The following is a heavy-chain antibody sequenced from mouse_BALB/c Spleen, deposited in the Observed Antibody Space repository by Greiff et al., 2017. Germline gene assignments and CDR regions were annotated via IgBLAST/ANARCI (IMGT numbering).Heavy chain of an antibody. D-gene: IGHD2-3*01. CDR3: VRSHDGYYPYYFDY. Sequence: EVQLVESGGGLVQPKGSLKLSCAASGFTFNTYAMNWVRQAPGKGLEWVARIRSKSNNYATYYADSVKDRFTISRDDSQSMLYLQMNNLKTEDTAMYYCVRSHDGYYPYYFDYWGQGTTLTVSS. CDR1: GFTFNTYA. J-gene: IGHJ2*01. V-gene: IGHV10-1*02. CDR2: IRSKSNNYAT.